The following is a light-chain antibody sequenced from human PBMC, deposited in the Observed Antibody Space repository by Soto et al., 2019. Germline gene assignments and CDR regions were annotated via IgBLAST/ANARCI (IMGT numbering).Light chain of an antibody. CDR3: QQASAFPIT. Sequence: DIQMTQSPSFVSASVGDRVTVTCRASQAISNWLAWYQQKPGKAPKLLIYTASTLGSGVPSRFSGSGSGTDFTLTISSLQPEDFATYYCQQASAFPITFGQGTRLEIK. V-gene: IGKV1-12*01. J-gene: IGKJ5*01. CDR2: TAS. CDR1: QAISNW.